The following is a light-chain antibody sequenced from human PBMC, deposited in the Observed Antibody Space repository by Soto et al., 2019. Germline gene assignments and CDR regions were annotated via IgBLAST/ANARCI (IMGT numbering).Light chain of an antibody. CDR2: DVT. Sequence: QSALTQPASVSGSPGQSITISCTGTSSDVGGYNYVSWYQQHPSKAPKLMIYDVTVRPSGVSNRFSGSKSGNTASLTISGLQAEDEADYYCSSYTSINTLVFGTGTKLTVL. CDR3: SSYTSINTLV. V-gene: IGLV2-14*01. CDR1: SSDVGGYNY. J-gene: IGLJ1*01.